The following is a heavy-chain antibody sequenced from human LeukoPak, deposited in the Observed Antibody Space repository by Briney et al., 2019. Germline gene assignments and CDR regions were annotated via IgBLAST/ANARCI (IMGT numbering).Heavy chain of an antibody. J-gene: IGHJ4*02. D-gene: IGHD2-15*01. CDR3: AKAPVTSCRGAFCYPFDY. Sequence: GGSLRLSCAASGFTFSASTMNWVRQAPGKGLEWVSSIDSSGVSTFCVASLRGRFTISRDNAKNSLYLQMNSLRAEDAAVYYCAKAPVTSCRGAFCYPFDYWGQGTLVTVSS. CDR2: IDSSGVST. V-gene: IGHV3-21*04. CDR1: GFTFSAST.